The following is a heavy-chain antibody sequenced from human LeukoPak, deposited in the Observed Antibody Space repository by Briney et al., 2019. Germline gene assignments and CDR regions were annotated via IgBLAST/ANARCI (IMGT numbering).Heavy chain of an antibody. J-gene: IGHJ5*02. Sequence: PSGTLSLTCAVSGGSISSSNWWSWVRQPPGKGLEWIGEIYHSGSTNYNPSLKSRVTISVDKSKNQFSLKLSSVTAADTAVYYCARKGDCSGGSCYSMESYNWFDPWGQGTLVTVSS. CDR2: IYHSGST. CDR3: ARKGDCSGGSCYSMESYNWFDP. CDR1: GGSISSSNW. D-gene: IGHD2-15*01. V-gene: IGHV4-4*02.